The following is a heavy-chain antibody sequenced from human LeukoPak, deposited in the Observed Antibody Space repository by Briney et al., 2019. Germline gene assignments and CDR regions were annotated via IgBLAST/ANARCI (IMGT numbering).Heavy chain of an antibody. CDR3: AMTSDEIAARPGDWFDP. CDR1: GGSISSSSYY. CDR2: IYYSGST. J-gene: IGHJ5*02. Sequence: SETLSLTCTVSGGSISSSSYYWGWIRQPPGKGLEWIGSIYYSGSTYYNPSLKSRVTISVDTSKNQFSLRLSSVTAADTAVYYCAMTSDEIAARPGDWFDPWGQGTLVTVSS. V-gene: IGHV4-39*01. D-gene: IGHD6-6*01.